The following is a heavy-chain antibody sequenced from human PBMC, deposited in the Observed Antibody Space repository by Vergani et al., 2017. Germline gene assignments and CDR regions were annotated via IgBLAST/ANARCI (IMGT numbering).Heavy chain of an antibody. Sequence: QMQLVQSGPEVKKPGTSVKVSCKASGFTFTSSAVQWVRQARGQRLEWIGWIVVGSGNTNYAQKFQERVTITRDMSTSTAYMELSSLRSEDTAVYYCAAGAWIDGSGSPIPDRDWGQGTLVTVSS. CDR3: AAGAWIDGSGSPIPDRD. V-gene: IGHV1-58*01. D-gene: IGHD3-10*01. CDR1: GFTFTSSA. CDR2: IVVGSGNT. J-gene: IGHJ4*02.